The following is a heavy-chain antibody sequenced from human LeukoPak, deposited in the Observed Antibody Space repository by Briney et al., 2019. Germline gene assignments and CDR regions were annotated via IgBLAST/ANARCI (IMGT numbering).Heavy chain of an antibody. CDR3: AGRYSSSWYRLWRSAFDI. CDR1: GGSFSGYY. D-gene: IGHD6-13*01. CDR2: INHSGST. Sequence: SETLSLTCAVYGGSFSGYYWSWIRQPPGKGLEWIGEINHSGSTNYNPYLKSRVTISVDTSKNQFSLKLSSVTAADTAVYYCAGRYSSSWYRLWRSAFDIWGQGTMVTVSS. J-gene: IGHJ3*02. V-gene: IGHV4-34*01.